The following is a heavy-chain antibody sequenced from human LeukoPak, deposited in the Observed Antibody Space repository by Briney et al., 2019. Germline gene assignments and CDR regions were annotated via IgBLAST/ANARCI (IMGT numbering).Heavy chain of an antibody. CDR1: GFTFSSYE. D-gene: IGHD6-19*01. V-gene: IGHV3-48*03. CDR3: ASIWEAVGGF. J-gene: IGHJ4*02. Sequence: GGSLRLSCAASGFTFSSYEMNWIRQAPGKGLEWVSYNADSVKGRFTISRDNAKNSVYLQMNSLGAEDTGVYYCASIWEAVGGFWGQGTLVTVSS.